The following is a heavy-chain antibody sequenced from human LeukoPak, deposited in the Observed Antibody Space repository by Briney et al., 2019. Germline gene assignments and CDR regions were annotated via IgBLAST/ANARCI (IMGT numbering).Heavy chain of an antibody. Sequence: SETLSLTCTVSNGSISSYHWSWVRQPPGKGLEWIGYILTSVTTNYNPSLKSRLTISVDTSKNRFTLKLSSVTAADTAVYYCARLRVSGSYLYYFDYWGQGTLVTVSS. CDR1: NGSISSYH. J-gene: IGHJ4*02. V-gene: IGHV4-4*09. CDR3: ARLRVSGSYLYYFDY. D-gene: IGHD3-10*01. CDR2: ILTSVTT.